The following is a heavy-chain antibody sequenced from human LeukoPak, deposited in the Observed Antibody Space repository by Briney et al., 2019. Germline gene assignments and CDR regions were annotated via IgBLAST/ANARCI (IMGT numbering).Heavy chain of an antibody. Sequence: SETLSLTCTVSGDSISSGDYYWSWIGQPAGKGLEWIGRISSSGSTNYNPSLKSRVTISVDTSKNQFSLKLTSVTAADTAVYYCARGTSVRDWFDAWGQGTLVTVSS. CDR3: ARGTSVRDWFDA. J-gene: IGHJ5*02. D-gene: IGHD1-7*01. CDR2: ISSSGST. CDR1: GDSISSGDYY. V-gene: IGHV4-61*02.